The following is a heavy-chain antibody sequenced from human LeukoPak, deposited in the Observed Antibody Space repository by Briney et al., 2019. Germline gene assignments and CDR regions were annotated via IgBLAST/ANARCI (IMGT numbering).Heavy chain of an antibody. CDR3: AHGGAITMVQGVTRSPRWFDP. J-gene: IGHJ5*02. CDR2: ISAYNGNT. CDR1: GYTFTSYG. Sequence: GASVKVSCKASGYTFTSYGIRWVRQAPGQGLEWMGWISAYNGNTNYAQKLQGRVTMTTDTSTSTAYMELRSLRSDDTAVYYCAHGGAITMVQGVTRSPRWFDPWGQGTLVTVSS. D-gene: IGHD3-10*01. V-gene: IGHV1-18*01.